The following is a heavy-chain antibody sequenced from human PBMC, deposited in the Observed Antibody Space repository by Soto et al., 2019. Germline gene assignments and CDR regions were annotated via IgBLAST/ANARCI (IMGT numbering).Heavy chain of an antibody. CDR3: ARDRYYGSGSYSPYYYGMDV. J-gene: IGHJ6*02. D-gene: IGHD3-10*01. Sequence: PGGSLRLSCAASGFTFSSYAMHWVRQAPGKGLEWVAVISYDGSNKYYADSVKGRFTISRDNSKNTLYLQMNSLRAEDTAVYYCARDRYYGSGSYSPYYYGMDVWGQGTTVTVSS. CDR1: GFTFSSYA. V-gene: IGHV3-30-3*01. CDR2: ISYDGSNK.